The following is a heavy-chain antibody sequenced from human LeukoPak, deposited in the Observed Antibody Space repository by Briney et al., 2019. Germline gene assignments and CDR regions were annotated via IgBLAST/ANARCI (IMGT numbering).Heavy chain of an antibody. D-gene: IGHD4-17*01. CDR2: LNTNTGNP. CDR1: GYTFSSYA. Sequence: GASVKVSCKASGYTFSSYAMNWVRQAPGQGLEWMGWLNTNTGNPTYAQGFTGRFVFSLDTSVSTAYLQISSLQAEDTAVYYCARSNNDGDYLGVGFDYWGQGTLATVSS. V-gene: IGHV7-4-1*02. CDR3: ARSNNDGDYLGVGFDY. J-gene: IGHJ4*02.